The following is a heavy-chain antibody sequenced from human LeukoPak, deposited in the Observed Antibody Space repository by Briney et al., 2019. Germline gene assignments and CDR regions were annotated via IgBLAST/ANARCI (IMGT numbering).Heavy chain of an antibody. CDR2: IYHSGST. J-gene: IGHJ3*02. CDR1: GGSISSGGYS. D-gene: IGHD1-26*01. CDR3: ARGVTSPLDAFDI. Sequence: SETLSLTCAVSGGSISSGGYSWSWIRQPPGKGLEWIGYIYHSGSTYYNPSLKSRVTISVDRSKNQFSLKLSSVTAADTAVYYCARGVTSPLDAFDIWGQGTTVTVSS. V-gene: IGHV4-30-2*01.